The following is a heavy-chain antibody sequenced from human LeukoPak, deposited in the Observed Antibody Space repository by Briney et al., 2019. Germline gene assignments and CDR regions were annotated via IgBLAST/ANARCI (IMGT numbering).Heavy chain of an antibody. CDR1: GFTFDDYA. J-gene: IGHJ4*02. D-gene: IGHD2-15*01. Sequence: GGSLRLSCAASGFTFDDYAMHWVRQAPGKCLEWVSGISWHSGSIGYADSVKGRFTISRDNAKNSLCLQMNSLRAEDTAAYYCAKFAQRYCSGGSCHPFDYWGQGTLVTVSS. CDR3: AKFAQRYCSGGSCHPFDY. CDR2: ISWHSGSI. V-gene: IGHV3-9*01.